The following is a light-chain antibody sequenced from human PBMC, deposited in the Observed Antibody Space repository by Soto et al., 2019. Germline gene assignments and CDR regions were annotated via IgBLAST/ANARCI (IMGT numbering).Light chain of an antibody. CDR1: SSNIGSNT. CDR3: ATWDDRLNGFV. J-gene: IGLJ1*01. CDR2: GNN. Sequence: QAVLTQPPSASGTPGQRVTISCSGTSSNIGSNTLNWYQQLPGTAPKLLIFGNNQRPSGVPDRFFGSKSGTSASLAISGLQSDDEAEYYCATWDDRLNGFVFGSGTKLTVL. V-gene: IGLV1-44*01.